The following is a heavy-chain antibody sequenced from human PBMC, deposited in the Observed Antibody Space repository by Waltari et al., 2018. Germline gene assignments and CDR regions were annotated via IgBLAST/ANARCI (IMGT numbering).Heavy chain of an antibody. CDR3: ARLDSPMVRGVLFDY. J-gene: IGHJ4*02. V-gene: IGHV4-39*01. Sequence: QLQLQESGPGLVKPSETLSLTCTVSGGSIRRSSYYWAWIRQTPAKGLEWIGNIYYGGSSYYNPSLKGRVTISVDTFKNQFSLKVNSVTAADTAVYFCARLDSPMVRGVLFDYWGRGSLVTVSS. D-gene: IGHD3-10*01. CDR2: IYYGGSS. CDR1: GGSIRRSSYY.